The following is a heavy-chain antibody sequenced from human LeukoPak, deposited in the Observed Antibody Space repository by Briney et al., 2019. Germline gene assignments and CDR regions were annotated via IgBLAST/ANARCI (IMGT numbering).Heavy chain of an antibody. V-gene: IGHV1-46*01. CDR1: GYTFTSYY. CDR2: INPSGGST. Sequence: ASVKVSCKASGYTFTSYYMHWVRQAPGQGLEWMGIINPSGGSTSYAQKFQGRVTMTRDTSTSTVYMGLSSLRSEDTAVYYCARRQWELLGYYYYYMDVWGKGTTVTVSS. CDR3: ARRQWELLGYYYYYMDV. J-gene: IGHJ6*03. D-gene: IGHD1-26*01.